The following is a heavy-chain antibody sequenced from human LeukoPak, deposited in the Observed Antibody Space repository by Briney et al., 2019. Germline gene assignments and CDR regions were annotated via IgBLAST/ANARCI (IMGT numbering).Heavy chain of an antibody. J-gene: IGHJ4*02. D-gene: IGHD1-1*01. V-gene: IGHV3-23*01. CDR1: RFTFISSA. Sequence: GGSLRLSCVAARFTFISSAISGVRPAPGKGLEWVAAISGSCASTYYADSVRGRFTIATDKSKNSLILQMNSLRAEDAAVYDRASVGTTNYFDYWGQGTLVTVSS. CDR2: ISGSCAST. CDR3: ASVGTTNYFDY.